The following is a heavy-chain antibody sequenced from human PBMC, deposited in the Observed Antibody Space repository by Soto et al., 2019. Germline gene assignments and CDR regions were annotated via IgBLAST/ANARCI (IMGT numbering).Heavy chain of an antibody. J-gene: IGHJ4*02. CDR2: IYYSGTT. Sequence: SETLSLTCTVSGGSVSRVSYYWSWIRKPPGKGLEWIGYIYYSGTTNYNPSLKSRVTISADTAKNQCSLKMRSVTAADTAVYYCARDDNYYDNSERLAYGGQGTLVTVSS. CDR3: ARDDNYYDNSERLAY. CDR1: GGSVSRVSYY. D-gene: IGHD3-22*01. V-gene: IGHV4-61*01.